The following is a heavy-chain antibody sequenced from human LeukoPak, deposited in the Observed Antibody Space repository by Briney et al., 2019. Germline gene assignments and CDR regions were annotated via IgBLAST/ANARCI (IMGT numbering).Heavy chain of an antibody. CDR3: ARRPHSYYYGSGSYYYFEY. V-gene: IGHV4-34*01. CDR1: GGSFSSFY. CDR2: INHSGST. D-gene: IGHD3-10*01. J-gene: IGHJ4*02. Sequence: PSETLSLTCTVSGGSFSSFYLSWIRQPPGKGLEWIGEINHSGSTNYNPSLKSRVTISVDTSKNQFSLKLSSVTAADTAVYYCARRPHSYYYGSGSYYYFEYWGQGTLVTVSS.